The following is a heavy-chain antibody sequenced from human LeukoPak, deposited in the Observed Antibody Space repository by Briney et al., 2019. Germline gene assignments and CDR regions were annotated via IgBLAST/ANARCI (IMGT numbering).Heavy chain of an antibody. D-gene: IGHD3-10*01. J-gene: IGHJ4*02. CDR3: VIANGSGSYPFDY. V-gene: IGHV4-39*07. Sequence: PSETLSLTCSVSGGSIRGGTYYWGWIRQPPGKGLEWIGTIYYTGSTYYNRALKSRVTISVDTSKIQFSLKLSSVTAADTAVYYCVIANGSGSYPFDYWGQGTLVTVSS. CDR2: IYYTGST. CDR1: GGSIRGGTYY.